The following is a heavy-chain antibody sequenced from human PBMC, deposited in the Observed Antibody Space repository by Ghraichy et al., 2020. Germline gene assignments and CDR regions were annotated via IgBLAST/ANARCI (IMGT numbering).Heavy chain of an antibody. CDR2: IYYSGST. D-gene: IGHD6-13*01. CDR3: GASSWAYYYYGMDV. V-gene: IGHV4-39*01. J-gene: IGHJ6*02. CDR1: GGSISSSSYY. Sequence: SETLSLTCTVSGGSISSSSYYWGWIRQPPGKGLEWIGSIYYSGSTYYNPSLKSRVTISVDTSKNQFSLKLSSVTAADTAVYYCGASSWAYYYYGMDVWGQGTTVTVSS.